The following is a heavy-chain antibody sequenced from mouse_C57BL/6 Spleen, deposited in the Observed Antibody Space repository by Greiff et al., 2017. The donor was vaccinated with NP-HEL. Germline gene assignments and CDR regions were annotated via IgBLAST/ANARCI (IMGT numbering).Heavy chain of an antibody. CDR2: IYPGNSDT. CDR3: ARSGYYGSRRYFDV. V-gene: IGHV1-5*01. D-gene: IGHD1-1*01. J-gene: IGHJ1*03. Sequence: EVQLQQSGTVLARPGASVKMSCKTSGYTFTSYWMHWVKQRPGQGLEWIGAIYPGNSDTSYNQKFKGKAKLTAVTSASTAYMELSSLTNEDSAVYYCARSGYYGSRRYFDVWGTGTTVTVSS. CDR1: GYTFTSYW.